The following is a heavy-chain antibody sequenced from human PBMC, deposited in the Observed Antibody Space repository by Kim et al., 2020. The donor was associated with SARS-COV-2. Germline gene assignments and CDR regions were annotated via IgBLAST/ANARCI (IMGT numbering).Heavy chain of an antibody. V-gene: IGHV3-30-3*01. CDR2: ISYDGINK. J-gene: IGHJ3*01. D-gene: IGHD3-9*01. CDR3: ARDSAGYYDILTGYDDA. Sequence: GGSLRLSCAASGFTFSSYAMHWVRQAPGKGLEWVAVISYDGINKYYADSGKGRFTISRDNSKNTLYLQMNSLRAEDTAVYYCARDSAGYYDILTGYDDA. CDR1: GFTFSSYA.